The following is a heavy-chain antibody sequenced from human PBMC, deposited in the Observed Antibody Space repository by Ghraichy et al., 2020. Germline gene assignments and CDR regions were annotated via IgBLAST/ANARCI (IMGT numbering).Heavy chain of an antibody. V-gene: IGHV3-43*02. CDR2: ISGDGGST. D-gene: IGHD6-13*01. CDR3: AKEKHHSSSWYKVFDY. CDR1: GFTFDDYA. J-gene: IGHJ4*02. Sequence: GGSLRLSCAASGFTFDDYAMHWVRQAPGKGLEWVSLISGDGGSTYYADSVKGRFTISRDNSKNSLYLQMNSLRTEDTALYYCAKEKHHSSSWYKVFDYWGQGTLVTVSS.